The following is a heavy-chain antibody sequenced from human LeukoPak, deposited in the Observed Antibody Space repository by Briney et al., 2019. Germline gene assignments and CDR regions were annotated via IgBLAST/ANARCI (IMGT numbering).Heavy chain of an antibody. CDR1: GVSINSNYYY. Sequence: SETLSLTCTVSGVSINSNYYYWGWIRQPPGKGLEWIGSVAYSGSTFHNPSLKSRLSIYSDTSKNQFSLKLSSVTAADTAVYYCARRPGIVGATAIDAFDIWGQGTMVTVSS. CDR2: VAYSGST. V-gene: IGHV4-39*01. D-gene: IGHD1-26*01. CDR3: ARRPGIVGATAIDAFDI. J-gene: IGHJ3*02.